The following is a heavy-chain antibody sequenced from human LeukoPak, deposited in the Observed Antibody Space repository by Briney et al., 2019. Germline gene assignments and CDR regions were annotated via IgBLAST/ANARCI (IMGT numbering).Heavy chain of an antibody. CDR2: ISSSSSYI. V-gene: IGHV3-21*01. CDR1: GITFSSYS. J-gene: IGHJ4*02. D-gene: IGHD2-2*02. Sequence: NPGGSLRLSCAASGITFSSYSMNWVRQAPGKGLEWVSSISSSSSYIYYADSVKGRFTISRDNAKNSLYLQMNSLRAEDTAVYYCARPYCSSTSCYNYWGQGTLVTVSS. CDR3: ARPYCSSTSCYNY.